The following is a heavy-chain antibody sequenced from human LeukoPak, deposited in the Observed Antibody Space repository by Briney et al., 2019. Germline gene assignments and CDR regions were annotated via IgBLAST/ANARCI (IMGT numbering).Heavy chain of an antibody. CDR2: ISSSSSAK. CDR1: GFTFSSYS. Sequence: GGSLRLSCAASGFTFSSYSMNWVRQAPGKGLEWVSYISSSSSAKYYADSVKGRFTISRDNAKNSLYLQMNSLRAEDTAVYYCAKSWYQLPDGWFDPWGQGTLVTVSS. D-gene: IGHD2-2*01. V-gene: IGHV3-48*04. J-gene: IGHJ5*02. CDR3: AKSWYQLPDGWFDP.